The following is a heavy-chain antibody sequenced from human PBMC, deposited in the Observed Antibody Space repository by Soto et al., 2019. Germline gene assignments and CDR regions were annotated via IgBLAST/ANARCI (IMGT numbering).Heavy chain of an antibody. CDR3: AKSQSPMVRGVIEAFDY. V-gene: IGHV4-59*12. CDR2: IYYSGST. J-gene: IGHJ4*02. Sequence: SETLSLTCTVSGGSIGSYYWSWIRQPPGKGLEWIGYIYYSGSTNYNPSLKSRVTISVDTSKNQFSLTVTSVTAEDTAFYYCAKSQSPMVRGVIEAFDYWGLGTLVTVSS. CDR1: GGSIGSYY. D-gene: IGHD3-10*01.